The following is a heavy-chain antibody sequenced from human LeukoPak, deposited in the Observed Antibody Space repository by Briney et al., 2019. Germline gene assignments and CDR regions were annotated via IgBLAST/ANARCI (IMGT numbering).Heavy chain of an antibody. D-gene: IGHD4-23*01. CDR3: GTTVVSTGFYYYGMDV. CDR2: IIPILGIA. CDR1: GGTFSSYA. V-gene: IGHV1-69*04. Sequence: GASVKVSCKASGGTFSSYAISWVRQAPGQGLESMGRIIPILGIANYAQKFQGRVTITADKSTSTAYMELSSLRSEDTAVYYCGTTVVSTGFYYYGMDVWGQGTTVTVSS. J-gene: IGHJ6*02.